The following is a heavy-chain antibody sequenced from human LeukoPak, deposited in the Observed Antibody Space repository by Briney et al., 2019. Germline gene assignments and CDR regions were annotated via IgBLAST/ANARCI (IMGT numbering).Heavy chain of an antibody. CDR2: ISYDGSNK. CDR3: AKPPGGYENC. D-gene: IGHD5-12*01. V-gene: IGHV3-30*18. CDR1: GFTFSSYG. Sequence: GGSLRLSCAASGFTFSSYGMHWVRQAPGKGLEWVAVISYDGSNKYYADSVKGRFTISRDNSKNTLYLQMNSLRAEDTAVYYCAKPPGGYENCWGQGTLVTVSS. J-gene: IGHJ4*02.